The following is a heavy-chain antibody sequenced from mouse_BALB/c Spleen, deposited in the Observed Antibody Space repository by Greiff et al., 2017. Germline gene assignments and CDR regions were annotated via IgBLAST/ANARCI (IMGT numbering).Heavy chain of an antibody. CDR2: IYPGSGST. J-gene: IGHJ1*01. V-gene: IGHV1S22*01. D-gene: IGHD2-3*01. Sequence: LQQPGSELVRPGASVKLSCKASGYTFTSYWMHWVKQRPGQGLEWIGNIYPGSGSTNYDEKFKSKATLTVDTSSSTAYMQLSSLTSEDSAVYYCTKDVGYYWYLDVWGEGTTVTVSS. CDR1: GYTFTSYW. CDR3: TKDVGYYWYLDV.